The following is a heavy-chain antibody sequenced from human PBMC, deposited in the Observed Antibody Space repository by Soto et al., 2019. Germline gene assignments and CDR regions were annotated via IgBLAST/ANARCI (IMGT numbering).Heavy chain of an antibody. CDR3: ARDYRTSSAGYYYYGMDV. CDR2: ISHDGNNK. V-gene: IGHV3-30-3*01. D-gene: IGHD2-2*01. J-gene: IGHJ6*02. CDR1: GFTFSSYA. Sequence: QVQLVESGGGVVQPGGSLRLSCAASGFTFSSYAMHWVRQAPGKGLEWVTTISHDGNNKFYADSVKGRFIVSRDNSRTTLFLQMNSLRPEETGIYYCARDYRTSSAGYYYYGMDVWGQGTTVTVSS.